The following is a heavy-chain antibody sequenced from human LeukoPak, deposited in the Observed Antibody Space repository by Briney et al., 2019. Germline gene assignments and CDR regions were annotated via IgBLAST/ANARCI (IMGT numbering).Heavy chain of an antibody. CDR3: ARAYCGGDCYPVDY. Sequence: GRSLRLSCAASGFTFSSYAMHWVHQAPGKGLEWVAVISYDGSNKYYADSVKDRFTISRDNSKNTLYLQMNSLRAEDTAVYYCARAYCGGDCYPVDYWGQGTLVTVSS. CDR2: ISYDGSNK. J-gene: IGHJ4*02. V-gene: IGHV3-30-3*01. D-gene: IGHD2-21*02. CDR1: GFTFSSYA.